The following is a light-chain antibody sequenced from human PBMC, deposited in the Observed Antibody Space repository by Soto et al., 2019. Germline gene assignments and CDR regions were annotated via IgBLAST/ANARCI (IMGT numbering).Light chain of an antibody. Sequence: DIQMTQSPSSLSASVGDRVTITCRASQGIGNYLAWYQKKPGKAPKLLIYRASTLQSGVPPRFSGSGSGTDFTLTISSLQPEDVATYYCQKYDSAPTWTFGQGTKVDIK. J-gene: IGKJ1*01. CDR3: QKYDSAPTWT. CDR1: QGIGNY. V-gene: IGKV1-27*01. CDR2: RAS.